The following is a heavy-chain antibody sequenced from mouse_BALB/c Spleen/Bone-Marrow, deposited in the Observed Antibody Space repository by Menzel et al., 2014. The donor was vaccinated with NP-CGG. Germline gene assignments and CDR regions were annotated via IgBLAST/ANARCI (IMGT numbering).Heavy chain of an antibody. D-gene: IGHD1-2*01. CDR3: AREGGTTAHYYAMDY. CDR1: EFTFSSYA. J-gene: IGHJ4*01. V-gene: IGHV5-6-5*01. Sequence: EVMLVESGGGLVKPGGSLKLSCAASEFTFSSYAMSWVRQTPEKRLEWVASISSGGSTYYPDSVKGRFTISRDNARNILYLQMSSLRSEDTAMYYCAREGGTTAHYYAMDYWGQGTSVTVSS. CDR2: ISSGGST.